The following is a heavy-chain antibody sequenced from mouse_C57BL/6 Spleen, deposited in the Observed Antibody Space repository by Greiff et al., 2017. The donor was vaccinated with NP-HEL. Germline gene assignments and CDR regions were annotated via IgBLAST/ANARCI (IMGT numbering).Heavy chain of an antibody. D-gene: IGHD1-1*01. V-gene: IGHV1-19*01. CDR2: INPYNGGT. Sequence: EVQLQQSGPVLVKPGASVKMSCKASGYTFTDYYMNWVKQSHGKSLEWIGVINPYNGGTSYNQKFKGKATLTFDKSSSTAYMELNSLTSEDSAVYYCASITTVVAYYFDYWGQGTTLTVSS. CDR1: GYTFTDYY. J-gene: IGHJ2*01. CDR3: ASITTVVAYYFDY.